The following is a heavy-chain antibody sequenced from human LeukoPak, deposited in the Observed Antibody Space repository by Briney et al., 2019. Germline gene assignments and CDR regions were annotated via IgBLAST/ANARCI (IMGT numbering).Heavy chain of an antibody. Sequence: PGGSVRLSCAASGFTFSSYSMNWVRQAPGKGLEWVSYISSSSSTIYYADSVKGRFTISRDNAKNSLYLQMNSLRAEDTAVYYCARMLDYGDLDYWGQGTLVTVSS. CDR2: ISSSSSTI. D-gene: IGHD4-17*01. CDR3: ARMLDYGDLDY. J-gene: IGHJ4*02. CDR1: GFTFSSYS. V-gene: IGHV3-48*01.